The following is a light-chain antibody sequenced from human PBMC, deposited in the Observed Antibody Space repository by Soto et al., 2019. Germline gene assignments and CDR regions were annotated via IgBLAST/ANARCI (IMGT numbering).Light chain of an antibody. V-gene: IGLV2-8*01. CDR1: SSDVGGYNY. J-gene: IGLJ2*01. CDR2: EAN. Sequence: QSALTQPPSASGSPGQSVTISCTGTSSDVGGYNYVSWYQLYPGKPPKLIIFEANKRPSGVPDRFSGSKSGNTASLTVSGLQAEDEADYFCSSYVGNKKVVFGGGTKLTVL. CDR3: SSYVGNKKVV.